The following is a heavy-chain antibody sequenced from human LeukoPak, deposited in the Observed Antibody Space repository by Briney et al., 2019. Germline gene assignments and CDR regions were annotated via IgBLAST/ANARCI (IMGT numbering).Heavy chain of an antibody. D-gene: IGHD4/OR15-4a*01. Sequence: SEILSLTCTVSGGSISSYYWSWIRQPPGKGLEWIGYIYYSGSTNYNPSLKSRVTISVDTSKNQFSLKLSSVTAADTAVYYCARARLTYFDYWGQGTLVTVSS. V-gene: IGHV4-59*01. CDR3: ARARLTYFDY. J-gene: IGHJ4*02. CDR1: GGSISSYY. CDR2: IYYSGST.